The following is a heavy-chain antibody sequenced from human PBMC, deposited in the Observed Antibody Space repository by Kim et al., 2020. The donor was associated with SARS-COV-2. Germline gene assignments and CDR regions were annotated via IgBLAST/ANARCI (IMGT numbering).Heavy chain of an antibody. V-gene: IGHV3-30-3*01. J-gene: IGHJ6*02. D-gene: IGHD6-25*01. Sequence: GGSLRLSCAASGFTFSSYTMHWVRQAPGKGLEWVAFMSYDGNNENYADSVKGRFTISRDNSKYRLYLEMNSLRAEDTALYYCSRAAAANPAYYYYGLDVWGHGTTVTVSS. CDR2: MSYDGNNE. CDR1: GFTFSSYT. CDR3: SRAAAANPAYYYYGLDV.